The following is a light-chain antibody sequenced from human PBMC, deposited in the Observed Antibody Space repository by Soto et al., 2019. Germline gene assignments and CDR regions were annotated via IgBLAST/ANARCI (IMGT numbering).Light chain of an antibody. CDR1: QGISNY. CDR2: AAS. V-gene: IGKV1-27*01. CDR3: QKYNSALEGFT. Sequence: DIQMTQSPSSLSASVGDRVTITCRASQGISNYLVWYQQKPGKVPKLLIYAASTLQSGVPSRFSGSGSGTDFTLTISSLQPEDVATYYCQKYNSALEGFTFGPGTKVDIK. J-gene: IGKJ3*01.